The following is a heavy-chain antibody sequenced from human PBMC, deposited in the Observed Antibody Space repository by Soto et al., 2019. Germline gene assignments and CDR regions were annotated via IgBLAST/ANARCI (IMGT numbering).Heavy chain of an antibody. CDR2: ISGSSQTI. CDR3: ARTLSWRRGPFDS. Sequence: EVQLVESGGCLIQPGGSLRLSCAASGFIFNTYSMNWVRQAPGKGLEWVSYISGSSQTIFYADSVRGRFTISRDNANNSPYLQMVSLRDEDTAVYYCARTLSWRRGPFDSWGQGTLVTVSS. J-gene: IGHJ4*02. V-gene: IGHV3-48*02. D-gene: IGHD2-15*01. CDR1: GFIFNTYS.